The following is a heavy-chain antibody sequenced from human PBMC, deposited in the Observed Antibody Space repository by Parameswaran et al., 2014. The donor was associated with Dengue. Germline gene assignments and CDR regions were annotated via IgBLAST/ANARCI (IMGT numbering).Heavy chain of an antibody. CDR3: ARQRHYYDSSGDDAFDI. CDR2: ISAYNGNT. J-gene: IGHJ3*02. D-gene: IGHD3-22*01. Sequence: SWVRQAPGQGLEWMGWISAYNGNTNYAQKLQGRVTMTTDTSTSTAYMELRSLRSDDTAVYYCARQRHYYDSSGDDAFDIWGQGTMVTVSS. V-gene: IGHV1-18*01.